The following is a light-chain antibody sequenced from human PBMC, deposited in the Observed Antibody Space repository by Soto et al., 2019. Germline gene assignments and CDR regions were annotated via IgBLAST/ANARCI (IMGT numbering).Light chain of an antibody. Sequence: ALKQSPGTLSSSPGERATLSCRASQAVSSNYLAWYQQKPGQAPRLLIYGASNRATGIPDRFSGSGSGTDFTLTISRLEPEDFAVYYCQQYGSSGTFGQGTKVDIK. CDR2: GAS. V-gene: IGKV3-20*01. CDR3: QQYGSSGT. CDR1: QAVSSNY. J-gene: IGKJ1*01.